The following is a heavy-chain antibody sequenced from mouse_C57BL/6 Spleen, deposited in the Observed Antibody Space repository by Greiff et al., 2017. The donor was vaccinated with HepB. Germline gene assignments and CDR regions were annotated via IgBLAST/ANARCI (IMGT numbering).Heavy chain of an antibody. V-gene: IGHV2-2*01. CDR2: IWRGGST. J-gene: IGHJ3*01. CDR3: ARNWHDHEGWFAY. CDR1: GFSLTSYG. Sequence: QVQLQQSGPGLVQPSQSLSITCTVSGFSLTSYGVHWVRQSPGKGLEWLGVIWRGGSTDYNAAFISRLSISKDNSKSQVFFKMNSLQADDTAIYYCARNWHDHEGWFAYWGQGTLVTVSA.